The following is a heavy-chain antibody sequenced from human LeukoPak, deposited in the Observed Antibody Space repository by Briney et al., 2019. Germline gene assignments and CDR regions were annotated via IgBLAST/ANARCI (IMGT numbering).Heavy chain of an antibody. Sequence: PGGSLRLSCAASGFTFSGYWMSWVRQAPGKGLEWVANMNQDGSETYYVDSVKGRFTISRDNSKNMLYLQMNSLRDGDTAVYYCATNSGTPPRYMNVWGKGTTVSVSS. CDR2: MNQDGSET. V-gene: IGHV3-7*01. J-gene: IGHJ6*03. CDR1: GFTFSGYW. CDR3: ATNSGTPPRYMNV. D-gene: IGHD1-26*01.